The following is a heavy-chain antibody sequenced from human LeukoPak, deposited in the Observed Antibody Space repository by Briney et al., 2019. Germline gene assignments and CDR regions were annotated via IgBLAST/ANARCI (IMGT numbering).Heavy chain of an antibody. Sequence: SETLSLTCTVSGLSISSDYYWGWIREPPGKGLEWVGSIYHRGSTYYNPSLNSRVTISVDTSKNQFSLKLSSVTAADTAVYYCAGRYGSRRYFDFWGQGTLVTVSS. CDR3: AGRYGSRRYFDF. J-gene: IGHJ4*02. CDR1: GLSISSDYY. D-gene: IGHD3-10*01. CDR2: IYHRGST. V-gene: IGHV4-38-2*02.